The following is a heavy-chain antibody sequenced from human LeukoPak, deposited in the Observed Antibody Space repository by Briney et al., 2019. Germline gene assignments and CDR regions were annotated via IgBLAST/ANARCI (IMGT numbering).Heavy chain of an antibody. CDR3: ARGLAAAGYDC. CDR2: IYYSGST. J-gene: IGHJ4*02. CDR1: GGSISSYY. Sequence: KASETLSLTCTVAGGSISSYYWSWIRQPPGKGLEWIGYIYYSGSTNYNPSLKSRVTISIDTSKNQFSLKLTSVTAADTAVYYCARGLAAAGYDCWGQGTLVTVSS. D-gene: IGHD6-13*01. V-gene: IGHV4-59*08.